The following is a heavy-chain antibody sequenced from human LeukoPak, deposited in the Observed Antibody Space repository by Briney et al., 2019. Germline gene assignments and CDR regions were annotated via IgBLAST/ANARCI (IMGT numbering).Heavy chain of an antibody. D-gene: IGHD3-3*01. CDR1: GCSISSSSYY. Sequence: SDTLSLTCTVSGCSISSSSYYWGWIRQPPGKGLEGMGRIYYSGSTYYNPSLNSRVTISVDTSKNQFSLKMSSVTAAATAVYYCARRSYDFWSGYPYNWFDPWGQGTLVTVSS. CDR2: IYYSGST. J-gene: IGHJ5*02. CDR3: ARRSYDFWSGYPYNWFDP. V-gene: IGHV4-39*01.